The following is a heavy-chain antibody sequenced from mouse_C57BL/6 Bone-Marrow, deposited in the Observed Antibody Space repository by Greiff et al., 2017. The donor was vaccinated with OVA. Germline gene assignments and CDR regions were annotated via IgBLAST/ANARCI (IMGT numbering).Heavy chain of an antibody. V-gene: IGHV5-15*01. CDR3: ARRGYGLYYAMDY. D-gene: IGHD2-2*01. J-gene: IGHJ4*01. CDR2: ISNLAYSI. CDR1: GFTFSDYG. Sequence: EVKLVESGGGLVQPGGSLKLSCAASGFTFSDYGMAWVRQAPRKGPEWVAFISNLAYSIYYADTVTGRFTISRENAKNTLYLEMSSLRSEDTAMYYCARRGYGLYYAMDYWGQGTSVTVSS.